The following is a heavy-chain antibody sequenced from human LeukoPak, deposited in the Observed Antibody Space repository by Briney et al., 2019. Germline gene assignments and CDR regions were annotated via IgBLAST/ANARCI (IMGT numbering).Heavy chain of an antibody. J-gene: IGHJ4*02. Sequence: GASVKVSCKASGYTFTGYYMHWVRQAPGQGLEWMGWINPNSGGTNYAQKFQGRVTMTRDTSISTAYMELSRLRSDDTAVYYCARVWFYGSGSYHFDYWGQGTLVTVSS. D-gene: IGHD3-10*01. CDR1: GYTFTGYY. CDR2: INPNSGGT. CDR3: ARVWFYGSGSYHFDY. V-gene: IGHV1-2*02.